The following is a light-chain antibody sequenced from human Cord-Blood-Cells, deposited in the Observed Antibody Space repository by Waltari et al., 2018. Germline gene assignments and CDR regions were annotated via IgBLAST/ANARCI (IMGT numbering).Light chain of an antibody. CDR1: QSVLYSSNNKNY. Sequence: DIVMTQSPDSLAVSLGERATINCKSSQSVLYSSNNKNYLAWYQQKPGQPPKLLIYWASTRECGVPDRVSGSGSGTDFTLTISSLQAEDVAVYDCQQYYSTPYSFGQGTKLEIK. CDR2: WAS. CDR3: QQYYSTPYS. V-gene: IGKV4-1*01. J-gene: IGKJ2*03.